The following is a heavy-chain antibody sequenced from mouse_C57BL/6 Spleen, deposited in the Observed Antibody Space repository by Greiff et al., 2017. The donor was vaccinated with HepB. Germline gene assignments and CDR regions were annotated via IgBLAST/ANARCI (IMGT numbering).Heavy chain of an antibody. CDR2: IDPSDSYT. V-gene: IGHV1-69*01. J-gene: IGHJ3*01. Sequence: QVQLQQPGAELVMPGASVKLSCKASGYTFTSYWMHWVKQRPGQGLEWIGEIDPSDSYTNYNQKFKGKSTLTVDKSSSTAYMQLSSLTSEDYAVYYCAYYSNYPFAYWGQGTLVTVSS. D-gene: IGHD2-5*01. CDR1: GYTFTSYW. CDR3: AYYSNYPFAY.